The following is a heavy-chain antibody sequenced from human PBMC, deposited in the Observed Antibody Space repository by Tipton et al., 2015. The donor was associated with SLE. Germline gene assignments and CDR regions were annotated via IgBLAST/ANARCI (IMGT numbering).Heavy chain of an antibody. CDR2: INWDSDII. D-gene: IGHD3-3*01. V-gene: IGHV3-9*01. Sequence: SLRLSCAASGFTFHDYAMHWVRQAPGKGLDWVSSINWDSDIIGYAGSVKGRFTISRDNAKNSLYLQMDSLRAEDTAFYYCAKGPEWLSYWGQGTLGTVSS. CDR3: AKGPEWLSY. CDR1: GFTFHDYA. J-gene: IGHJ4*02.